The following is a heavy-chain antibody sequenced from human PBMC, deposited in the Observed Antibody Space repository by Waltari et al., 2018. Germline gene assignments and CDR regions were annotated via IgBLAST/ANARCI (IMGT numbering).Heavy chain of an antibody. J-gene: IGHJ4*02. CDR2: INPNSGGT. D-gene: IGHD3-3*02. V-gene: IGHV1-2*02. CDR1: GYAFTDYY. CDR3: ARGTSVGGSLFGVGV. Sequence: QVQLVQSGAEVKKPGASVKVSCKASGYAFTDYYMHWVRQAPGQGLEWMGWINPNSGGTNYAQKFQGRGTMTRDTSISTAYMELSRLRSDDTAVFYCARGTSVGGSLFGVGVWGQGTLVTVSS.